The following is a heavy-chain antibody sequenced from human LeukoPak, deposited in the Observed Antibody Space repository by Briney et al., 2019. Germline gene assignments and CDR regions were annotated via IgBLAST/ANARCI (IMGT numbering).Heavy chain of an antibody. J-gene: IGHJ6*03. V-gene: IGHV5-51*01. D-gene: IGHD3-16*01. CDR3: ARRGRVRRGGYYYYYMDV. CDR2: IYPGDSDT. Sequence: GESLKISCKGSGYSLTSYWIGWVRQMPGKGLEWMGIIYPGDSDTRYSPSFQGQVTISADKSISTAYLQWSSLKASDTAMYYCARRGRVRRGGYYYYYMDVWGKGTTVTVSS. CDR1: GYSLTSYW.